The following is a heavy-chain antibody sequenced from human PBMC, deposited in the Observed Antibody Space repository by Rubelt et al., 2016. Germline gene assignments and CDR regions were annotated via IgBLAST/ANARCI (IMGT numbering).Heavy chain of an antibody. CDR3: ARGEVAVNAFAI. CDR2: IHQSGST. V-gene: IGHV4-4*02. J-gene: IGHJ3*02. CDR1: GGSISSNNW. Sequence: QVQLQESGPGLVKPSGTLSLTCGVSGGSISSNNWWGWVRQPPGKGLEWIGEIHQSGSTNYNPSLKSRVTISVDTSKNQFSLRLNSLTAADTAVYYCARGEVAVNAFAIWGQGTMVTVSS. D-gene: IGHD6-19*01.